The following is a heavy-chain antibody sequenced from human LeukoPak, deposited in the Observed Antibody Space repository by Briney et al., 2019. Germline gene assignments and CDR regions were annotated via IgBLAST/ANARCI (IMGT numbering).Heavy chain of an antibody. CDR2: ITTGGPNT. D-gene: IGHD3-16*01. J-gene: IGHJ5*02. Sequence: GGSLRLSCTASGFTFSSYTMSWVRQAPGKGLKWVSTITTGGPNTYYADSVKGRFTVSRDDSKNTLYLQMNSLRAEDTAVYYCAKDGGLWVSAHWGNAWGRGTLVTVSS. CDR3: AKDGGLWVSAHWGNA. CDR1: GFTFSSYT. V-gene: IGHV3-23*01.